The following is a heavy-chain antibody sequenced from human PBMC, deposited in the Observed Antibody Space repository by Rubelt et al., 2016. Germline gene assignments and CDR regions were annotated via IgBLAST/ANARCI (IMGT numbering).Heavy chain of an antibody. J-gene: IGHJ4*02. D-gene: IGHD6-19*01. CDR3: ARTYSSGWYLYFDY. V-gene: IGHV3-30*04. Sequence: GKGLEWVAVISYDGSNKYYADSVKGRFTISRDNSKNTLYLQMNSLRAEDTAVYYCARTYSSGWYLYFDYWGQGTLVTVSS. CDR2: ISYDGSNK.